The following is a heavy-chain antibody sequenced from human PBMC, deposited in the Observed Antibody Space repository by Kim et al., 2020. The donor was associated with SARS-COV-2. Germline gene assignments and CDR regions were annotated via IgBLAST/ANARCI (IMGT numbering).Heavy chain of an antibody. CDR3: AMSPQYDFRSPYGMDV. Sequence: PRGRVTISRDTSKNQFSLKLSSVTAADTAVYYCAMSPQYDFRSPYGMDVWGQGTTVTVSS. D-gene: IGHD3-3*01. V-gene: IGHV4-59*01. J-gene: IGHJ6*02.